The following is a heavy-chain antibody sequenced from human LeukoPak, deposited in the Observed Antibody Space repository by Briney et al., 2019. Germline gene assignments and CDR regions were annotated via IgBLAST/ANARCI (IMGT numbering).Heavy chain of an antibody. CDR2: IYPGDSDT. CDR3: ARHVDTAMVDY. V-gene: IGHV5-51*01. D-gene: IGHD5-18*01. J-gene: IGHJ4*02. CDR1: GYSCTSYW. Sequence: GESLKISCKGSGYSCTSYWIGWVRQIPGKGLEWMGIIYPGDSDTRYSPSFQGQVTISADKSISTAYLQWSSLKASDTAMYYCARHVDTAMVDYWGQGTLVTVSS.